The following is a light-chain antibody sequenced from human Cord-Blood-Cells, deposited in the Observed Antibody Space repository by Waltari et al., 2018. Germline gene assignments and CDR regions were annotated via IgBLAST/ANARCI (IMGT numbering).Light chain of an antibody. V-gene: IGKV3-15*01. CDR2: GAS. CDR1: QSVSSN. J-gene: IGKJ5*01. CDR3: QQYNNWPPIT. Sequence: EIVMPQSPATLSVSPGERATLSCRASQSVSSNLAWYQQKPGQAPRRLIDGASTRATGIPARFSGSGSGTEVTLTISSLQSEDFAVYYCQQYNNWPPITFGQGTRLEIK.